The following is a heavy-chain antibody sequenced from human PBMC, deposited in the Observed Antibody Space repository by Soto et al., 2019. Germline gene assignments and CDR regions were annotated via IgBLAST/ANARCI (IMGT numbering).Heavy chain of an antibody. CDR3: AKDLGHGGRGAFDI. Sequence: QVQLVESGGGVVQPGRSRRLSCAASGFTFSSYGMHWVRQAPGKGLEWVALISYDGSNKYYADSVKGRFTISRDNSKNTLYLQMNRLRTEDTAVYYCAKDLGHGGRGAFDIWGQGTMVTVSS. V-gene: IGHV3-30*18. CDR2: ISYDGSNK. J-gene: IGHJ3*02. D-gene: IGHD7-27*01. CDR1: GFTFSSYG.